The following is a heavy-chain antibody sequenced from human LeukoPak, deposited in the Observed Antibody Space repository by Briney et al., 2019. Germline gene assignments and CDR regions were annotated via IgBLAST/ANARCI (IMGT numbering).Heavy chain of an antibody. CDR3: AKLGYSSGWYSDY. D-gene: IGHD6-19*01. Sequence: GGSLRLSCAASGFTFSSYSMNWVRQAPGKGLEWVSSISSSSSYIYYADSVKGRFTISRDNAKNSLYLQMNSLRAEDTAVYYCAKLGYSSGWYSDYWGQGTLVTVSS. V-gene: IGHV3-21*01. J-gene: IGHJ4*02. CDR1: GFTFSSYS. CDR2: ISSSSSYI.